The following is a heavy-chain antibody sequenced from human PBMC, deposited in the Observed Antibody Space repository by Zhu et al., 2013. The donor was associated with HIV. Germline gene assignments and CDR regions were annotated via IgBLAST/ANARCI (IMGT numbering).Heavy chain of an antibody. CDR3: ARDDSGVAAAAHGWFDP. CDR1: GYTFTSYY. D-gene: IGHD6-13*01. J-gene: IGHJ5*02. CDR2: INPSGGST. Sequence: QVQLVQSGAEVKKPGASVKVSCKASGYTFTSYYMHWVRQAPGQGLEWMGIINPSGGSTSYAQKFQGRVTMTRDTSTSTVYMELSSLRSEDTAVYYCARDDSGVAAAAHGWFDPWGQGTLVTVSS. V-gene: IGHV1-46*01.